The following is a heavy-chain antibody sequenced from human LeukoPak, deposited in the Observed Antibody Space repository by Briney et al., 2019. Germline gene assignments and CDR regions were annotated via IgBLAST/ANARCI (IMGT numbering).Heavy chain of an antibody. Sequence: PSETLSLTCTVSGGSISSYYWSWIRQPPGKGLEWIGYIYTSGSTNYNPSLKSRVTISVDTSKNQFSLKLRSVTAADTAVYYCARSGRGYSYGPIYYFDYWGQGTLVTVSS. V-gene: IGHV4-4*08. CDR2: IYTSGST. J-gene: IGHJ4*02. D-gene: IGHD5-18*01. CDR3: ARSGRGYSYGPIYYFDY. CDR1: GGSISSYY.